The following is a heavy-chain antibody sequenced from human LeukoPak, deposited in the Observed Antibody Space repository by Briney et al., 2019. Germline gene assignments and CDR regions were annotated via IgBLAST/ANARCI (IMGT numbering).Heavy chain of an antibody. CDR1: GYTFTSYY. CDR3: ARERPQGSSGLSVAFDI. Sequence: GASVKVSCKASGYTFTSYYIHWVRQAPGQGLEWMGIINPSGGSSSYAQKFQGRVTMTRDTSTSTVYMELSSLRSEDTAVYYCARERPQGSSGLSVAFDIWGQGTMVTVSS. J-gene: IGHJ3*02. V-gene: IGHV1-46*01. D-gene: IGHD3-22*01. CDR2: INPSGGSS.